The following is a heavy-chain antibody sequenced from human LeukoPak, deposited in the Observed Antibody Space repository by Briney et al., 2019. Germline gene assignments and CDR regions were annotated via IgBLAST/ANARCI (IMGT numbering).Heavy chain of an antibody. Sequence: SVKVSCKASGGTFSSHAISWVRQAPGQGLEWMGGIIPIFGTANYAQKFQGRVTITADESTSTAYMELSSLRSEDTAVYYCARAGSGWDAVVDYWGQGTLVTVSS. D-gene: IGHD6-19*01. CDR2: IIPIFGTA. CDR1: GGTFSSHA. CDR3: ARAGSGWDAVVDY. J-gene: IGHJ4*02. V-gene: IGHV1-69*13.